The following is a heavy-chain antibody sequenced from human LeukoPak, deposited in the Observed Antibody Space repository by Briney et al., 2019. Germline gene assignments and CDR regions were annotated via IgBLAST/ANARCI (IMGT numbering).Heavy chain of an antibody. CDR2: ISSTGGST. CDR3: AREQDGSGLYDPFDI. Sequence: PGGSLRLSCAASGFTFSSYAMSWVRQAPGKGLEWVSAISSTGGSTYYADSVRGRFTISRDNSKSGLYRQMSSLRAEDTAVYYCAREQDGSGLYDPFDIWGLGTMVTVSS. J-gene: IGHJ3*02. CDR1: GFTFSSYA. D-gene: IGHD3-22*01. V-gene: IGHV3-23*01.